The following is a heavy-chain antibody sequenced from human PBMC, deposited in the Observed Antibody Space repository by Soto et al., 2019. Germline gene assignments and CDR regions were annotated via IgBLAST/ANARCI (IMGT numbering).Heavy chain of an antibody. CDR3: ARADYDILTGLVYGMDV. V-gene: IGHV1-18*01. CDR2: ISAYNGNT. Sequence: GASVKVSCKASGYTFTSYGISWVRQAPGQGLEWMGWISAYNGNTNYAQKLQGRVTMTTDTSTSTACMELRSLRSDDTAVYYCARADYDILTGLVYGMDVWGQGTTVTVSS. J-gene: IGHJ6*02. D-gene: IGHD3-9*01. CDR1: GYTFTSYG.